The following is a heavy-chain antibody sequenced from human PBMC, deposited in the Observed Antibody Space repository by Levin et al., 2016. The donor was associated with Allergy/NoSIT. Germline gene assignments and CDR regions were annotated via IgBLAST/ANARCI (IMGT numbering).Heavy chain of an antibody. V-gene: IGHV1-2*02. CDR3: ARRGAYYGMDV. J-gene: IGHJ6*02. Sequence: VRQAPGQGLEWMGWINPNSGGTNYAQKFQGRVTMTRDTSISTAYMELSRLRSDDTAVYYCARRGAYYGMDVWGQGTTVTVSS. CDR2: INPNSGGT.